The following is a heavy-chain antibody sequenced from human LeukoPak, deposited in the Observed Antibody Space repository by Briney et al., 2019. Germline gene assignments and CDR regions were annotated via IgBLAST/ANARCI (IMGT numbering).Heavy chain of an antibody. CDR1: RFTFSNYG. J-gene: IGHJ4*02. CDR3: ARGRGYDSGTYNYAFSDY. CDR2: IWYDGSNK. D-gene: IGHD3-22*01. V-gene: IGHV3-33*01. Sequence: GWSLRLSCTASRFTFSNYGMHWVGQAPGKGLEWEAVIWYDGSNKYYADSVKGRFTISRDNSKNTLYLQMNSLRAEDTAVYYCARGRGYDSGTYNYAFSDYWGQGTLVTVSS.